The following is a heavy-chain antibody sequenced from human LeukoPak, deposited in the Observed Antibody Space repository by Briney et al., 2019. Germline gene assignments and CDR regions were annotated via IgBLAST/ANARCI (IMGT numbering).Heavy chain of an antibody. Sequence: ASVKVSCKASGGTFSSYAISWVRQAPGQGLEWMGGIIPIFGTANYAQKFQGRVTITTDESTSTAYMELSSLRSEDTALYYCAKDIRGATTILDYWGQGTLVTVSS. V-gene: IGHV1-69*05. CDR1: GGTFSSYA. CDR3: AKDIRGATTILDY. D-gene: IGHD1-26*01. J-gene: IGHJ4*02. CDR2: IIPIFGTA.